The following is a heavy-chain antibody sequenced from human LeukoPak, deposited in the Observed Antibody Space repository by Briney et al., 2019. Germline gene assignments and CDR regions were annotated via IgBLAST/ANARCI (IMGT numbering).Heavy chain of an antibody. Sequence: SVKVSCKASGGTFSSYAISWVRQAPGQGLEWMGGIIPIFGTANYAQKFQGRVTITADESTSTAYMELSRLRSEDTAVYYCARGCSSTSCYRFPYDAFDIWGQGTMVTVSS. J-gene: IGHJ3*02. D-gene: IGHD2-2*01. CDR3: ARGCSSTSCYRFPYDAFDI. V-gene: IGHV1-69*13. CDR1: GGTFSSYA. CDR2: IIPIFGTA.